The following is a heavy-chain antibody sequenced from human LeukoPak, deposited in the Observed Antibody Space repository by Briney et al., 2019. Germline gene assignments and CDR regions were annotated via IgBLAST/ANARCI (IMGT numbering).Heavy chain of an antibody. J-gene: IGHJ4*02. D-gene: IGHD3-10*01. V-gene: IGHV4-31*03. CDR2: IYYGGST. Sequence: SETLSVTCTVSGASINSGGYYRSWVRPDPEKGLEWIGYIYYGGSTYYNPSLKSRITISVDTSKNQFSLELSSVTAADTAVYFCARADGGVRGYYFDYWGQGIMVTVSS. CDR1: GASINSGGYY. CDR3: ARADGGVRGYYFDY.